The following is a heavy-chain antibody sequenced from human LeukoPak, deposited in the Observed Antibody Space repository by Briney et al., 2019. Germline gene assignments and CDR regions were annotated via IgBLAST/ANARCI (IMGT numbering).Heavy chain of an antibody. Sequence: GGSLRLSCAAPGFTFSDYYMSWIRQAPGKGLEWVSYISSSGSTIYYADSVKGRFTISRDNAKNSLYLQMNSLRAEDTAVYYCAAGLAFGYCSSTSCYNWFDPWGQGTLVTVSS. V-gene: IGHV3-11*04. CDR2: ISSSGSTI. CDR3: AAGLAFGYCSSTSCYNWFDP. D-gene: IGHD2-2*03. J-gene: IGHJ5*02. CDR1: GFTFSDYY.